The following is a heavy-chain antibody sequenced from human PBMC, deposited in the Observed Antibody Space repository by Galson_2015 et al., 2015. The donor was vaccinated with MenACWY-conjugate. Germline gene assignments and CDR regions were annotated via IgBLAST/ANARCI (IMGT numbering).Heavy chain of an antibody. D-gene: IGHD1-26*01. CDR2: TKGDGSEK. Sequence: SLRLSCAASGFTFSSYWMTWVRQAPGKGLEWVANTKGDGSEKYYVDSVKGRCTISRDNAKNSLYLQMNSLRADDTAVYYCARLILGAVYGIDVWGQGTTVTVSS. J-gene: IGHJ6*02. CDR1: GFTFSSYW. V-gene: IGHV3-7*03. CDR3: ARLILGAVYGIDV.